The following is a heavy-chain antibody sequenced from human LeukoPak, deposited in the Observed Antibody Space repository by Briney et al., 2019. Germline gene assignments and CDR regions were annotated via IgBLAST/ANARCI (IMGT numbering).Heavy chain of an antibody. J-gene: IGHJ1*01. V-gene: IGHV4-39*01. Sequence: SETLSLTCSVSGDSVSRSDSYWDWIPQPPGKGLEWIGTIYYSGRTYYSPSLKSRVTMSVDPYNNQFSLNLRSVTAADTALYYCARRRYYDGSGYLEWGQGTLLSVSS. CDR3: ARRRYYDGSGYLE. CDR2: IYYSGRT. D-gene: IGHD3-22*01. CDR1: GDSVSRSDSY.